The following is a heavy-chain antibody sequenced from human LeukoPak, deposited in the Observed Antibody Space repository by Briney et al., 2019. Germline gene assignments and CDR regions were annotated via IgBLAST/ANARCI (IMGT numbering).Heavy chain of an antibody. Sequence: GASVKVSCKASGYTFTGYYMHWVRQAPGQGLEWMGWINPNSGGTNYAQKFQGWVTMTRDTSISTAYMELSRLRSHDTAVYYCARDTTPTIFPYYYYYGMDVWGQGTTVTVSS. V-gene: IGHV1-2*04. J-gene: IGHJ6*02. D-gene: IGHD3-9*01. CDR1: GYTFTGYY. CDR2: INPNSGGT. CDR3: ARDTTPTIFPYYYYYGMDV.